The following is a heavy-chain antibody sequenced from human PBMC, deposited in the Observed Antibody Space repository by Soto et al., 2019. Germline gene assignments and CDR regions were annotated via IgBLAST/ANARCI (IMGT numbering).Heavy chain of an antibody. Sequence: GGSLRLSCAASGFTFSSYGMHWVRQAPGKGLEWVAVIWYDGSNKYYADSVKGRFTISRDNSKNTLYLQMNSLRAEDTAVYYCARRPRPQYSSSSGSAYYYMDVWGKGTTVTVSS. CDR3: ARRPRPQYSSSSGSAYYYMDV. V-gene: IGHV3-33*01. J-gene: IGHJ6*03. D-gene: IGHD6-6*01. CDR1: GFTFSSYG. CDR2: IWYDGSNK.